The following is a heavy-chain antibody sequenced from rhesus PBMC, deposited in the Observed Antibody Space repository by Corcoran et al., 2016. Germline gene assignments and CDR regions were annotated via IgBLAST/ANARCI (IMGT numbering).Heavy chain of an antibody. J-gene: IGHJ3*01. CDR2: LIIGGGT. CDR3: ARGSGIAAAADAFDF. D-gene: IGHD6-31*01. CDR1: EFTFSSYD. V-gene: IGHV3-132*02. Sequence: VEQLVESGGALVQPGASLRLSCAASEFTFSSYDMHWVRQAPGKGLGWVSSLIIGGGTYYPDSVKGRFTISRDNAKNSLYLQMNSLGAEDTAVYYCARGSGIAAAADAFDFWGQGLRVTVSS.